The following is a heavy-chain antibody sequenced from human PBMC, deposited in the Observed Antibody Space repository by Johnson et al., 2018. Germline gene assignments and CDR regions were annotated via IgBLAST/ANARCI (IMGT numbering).Heavy chain of an antibody. CDR3: ARESVADETFDI. CDR1: GVTFSSYS. CDR2: ISSSSGYI. J-gene: IGHJ3*02. Sequence: VQLVQSGGGVVQPGRSLRLSCAASGVTFSSYSMNWVRQAPGKGLEWVSSISSSSGYIYYADSVKGRFTIPRDNAKNSLYVQMNSLSAGEPAVYYCARESVADETFDIWGQGTMVTVSS. D-gene: IGHD6-19*01. V-gene: IGHV3-21*01.